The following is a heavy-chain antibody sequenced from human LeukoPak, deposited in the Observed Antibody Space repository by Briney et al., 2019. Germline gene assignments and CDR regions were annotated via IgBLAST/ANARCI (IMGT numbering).Heavy chain of an antibody. Sequence: GGSLRLSCADSGFTFSTYAMGWVRQAPGKGLEWVSGISGSGGSTYYADSVKGRFTISRDNSKNTLYLQMNSLRAEDTAVYYCAKDRLPLSSAYYYLPFDYWGQGTLVTVSS. CDR3: AKDRLPLSSAYYYLPFDY. V-gene: IGHV3-23*01. J-gene: IGHJ4*02. CDR1: GFTFSTYA. CDR2: ISGSGGST. D-gene: IGHD3-22*01.